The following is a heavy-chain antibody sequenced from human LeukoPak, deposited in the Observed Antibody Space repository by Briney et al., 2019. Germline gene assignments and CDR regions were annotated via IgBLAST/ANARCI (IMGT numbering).Heavy chain of an antibody. D-gene: IGHD6-25*01. CDR1: GFIFNNYA. Sequence: GGSLRLSCAASGFIFNNYALSWVRQTPGKGLEWVSAINGSGRNTYYADSVKGRFTISRDNSRSTVDLQMNSLRVEDTGIYYCARDEIPSGTWGQGTMVIVSS. CDR3: ARDEIPSGT. V-gene: IGHV3-23*01. CDR2: INGSGRNT. J-gene: IGHJ3*01.